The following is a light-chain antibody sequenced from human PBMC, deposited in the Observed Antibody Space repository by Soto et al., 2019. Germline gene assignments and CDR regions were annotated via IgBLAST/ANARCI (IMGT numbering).Light chain of an antibody. Sequence: LSQPASVSGSPGQSITISCTGTGSDVGTYDYVSWYQQHPGKAPTPVIYEDNERPSGVPDRFSGSIDSSSNSASLTISGLKTDDEADYYCQSYHSGNVVFGGGTKVTVL. J-gene: IGLJ2*01. CDR3: QSYHSGNVV. CDR1: SDVGTYDY. V-gene: IGLV6-57*02. CDR2: EDN.